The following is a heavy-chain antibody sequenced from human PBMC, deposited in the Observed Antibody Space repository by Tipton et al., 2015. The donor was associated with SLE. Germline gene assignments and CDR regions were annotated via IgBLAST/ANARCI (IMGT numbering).Heavy chain of an antibody. CDR1: GGSISGHY. V-gene: IGHV4-59*11. D-gene: IGHD6-13*01. Sequence: SLTCTVSGGSISGHYWSWLRQPPGKGLEWIGNIFYSGSTNYSPSLKSRVTVSVDTSKNQFSLKLSSVTAADTAVYYCARVGRGIAAAGFDYWGQGTLVTVSS. CDR3: ARVGRGIAAAGFDY. CDR2: IFYSGST. J-gene: IGHJ4*02.